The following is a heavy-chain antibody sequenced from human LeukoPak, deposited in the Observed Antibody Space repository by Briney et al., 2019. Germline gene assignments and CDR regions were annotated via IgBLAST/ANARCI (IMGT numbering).Heavy chain of an antibody. J-gene: IGHJ3*02. V-gene: IGHV1-69*05. CDR3: ARDPSLYYYDSSGYGAFDI. D-gene: IGHD3-22*01. CDR2: IIPIFGTA. CDR1: GGTFSSYA. Sequence: SVKVSCKASGGTFSSYAISWVRQAPGQGLEWMGGIIPIFGTANYAQKFQGRGTITTDESTSTAYMELSSLRSEDTAVYYCARDPSLYYYDSSGYGAFDIWGQRTMVTVSS.